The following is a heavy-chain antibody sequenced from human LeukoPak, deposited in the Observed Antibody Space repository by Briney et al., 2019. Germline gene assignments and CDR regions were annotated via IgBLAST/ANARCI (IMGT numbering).Heavy chain of an antibody. CDR1: GFIFTNYF. J-gene: IGHJ4*02. Sequence: GGSLRLSCAASGFIFTNYFMSWVRQAPGKGLEWVANIKQDGSKKSYVDSVKGRFTISRDNAKNSLYLQMNSLRAEDTAIYYCTRVGYIDEGIDYWGQGTLVTVSS. CDR3: TRVGYIDEGIDY. CDR2: IKQDGSKK. V-gene: IGHV3-7*04. D-gene: IGHD5-24*01.